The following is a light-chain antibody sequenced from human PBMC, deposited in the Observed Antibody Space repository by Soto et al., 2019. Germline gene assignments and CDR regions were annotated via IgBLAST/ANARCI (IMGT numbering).Light chain of an antibody. Sequence: EIVLTQSPGTLSLSPGERATLSCRASQSVSSSYLAWYQQKPGQAPRLLIYGASSRATGIPDRFSGSGSGTDFTLTISRLEPEYVAVYYCQQYGRSLWTFGQGTKVEIK. J-gene: IGKJ1*01. CDR1: QSVSSSY. V-gene: IGKV3-20*01. CDR2: GAS. CDR3: QQYGRSLWT.